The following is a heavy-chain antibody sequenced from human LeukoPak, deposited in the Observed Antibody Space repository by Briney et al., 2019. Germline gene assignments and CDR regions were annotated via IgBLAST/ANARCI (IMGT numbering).Heavy chain of an antibody. D-gene: IGHD2/OR15-2a*01. CDR3: ARAIYHLDY. V-gene: IGHV3-48*01. CDR2: ISSSSSTI. CDR1: GFIFSNYG. J-gene: IGHJ4*02. Sequence: GSLRLSCAASGFIFSNYGMNWVRQAPGKGLEWVSYISSSSSTINYADSVKGRFAISRDNAKNSLYLQMNSLRAEDTAVYYCARAIYHLDYWGQGTLVTVSS.